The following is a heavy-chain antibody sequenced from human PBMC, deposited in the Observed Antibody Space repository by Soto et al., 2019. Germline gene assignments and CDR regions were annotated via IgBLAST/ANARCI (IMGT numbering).Heavy chain of an antibody. CDR1: GFTFSSYG. J-gene: IGHJ5*02. V-gene: IGHV3-30*03. CDR3: AIRAPRGNFDWPSGGWFDP. CDR2: ISYDGSNK. Sequence: GGSLRLSCAASGFTFSSYGMHWVRQAPGKGLEWVAVISYDGSNKYYADSVKGRFTISRDNSKNTLYLQMNSLRAEDTAVYYCAIRAPRGNFDWPSGGWFDPWGQGTLVTVSS. D-gene: IGHD3-9*01.